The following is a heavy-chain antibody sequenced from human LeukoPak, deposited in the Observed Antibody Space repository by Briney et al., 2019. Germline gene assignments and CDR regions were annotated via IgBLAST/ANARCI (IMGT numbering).Heavy chain of an antibody. CDR1: GFTFSSYA. D-gene: IGHD3-10*01. J-gene: IGHJ4*02. V-gene: IGHV3-9*01. CDR3: AKDIGSGSYYNFDY. CDR2: ISWNSGII. Sequence: GRSLRLSCAASGFTFSSYAMHWVRQAPGKGLEWVSGISWNSGIIDYADSVKGRFTISRDNAKNSLYLQMNSLRAEDTALYYCAKDIGSGSYYNFDYWGQGTLVTVSS.